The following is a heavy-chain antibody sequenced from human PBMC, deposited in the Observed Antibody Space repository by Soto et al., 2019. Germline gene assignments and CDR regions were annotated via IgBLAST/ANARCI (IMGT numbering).Heavy chain of an antibody. CDR2: ISGNGGST. Sequence: GGSLRLSCAASGFTFSNYAMSWVRQAPGKGLEWVSTISGNGGSTYYADSVKGRFTISRYNSKNMLFLQINSLRDDDSAVYYCAKRPASIITFDYWGQGTPVTVSS. CDR1: GFTFSNYA. CDR3: AKRPASIITFDY. D-gene: IGHD2-2*01. V-gene: IGHV3-23*01. J-gene: IGHJ4*02.